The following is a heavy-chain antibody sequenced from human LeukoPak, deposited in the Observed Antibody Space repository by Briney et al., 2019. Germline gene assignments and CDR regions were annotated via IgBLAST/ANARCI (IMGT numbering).Heavy chain of an antibody. CDR3: TRTGLGYSLGNGLDA. CDR1: GFSIIGYA. Sequence: GGSLRLSCVASGFSIIGYAMYWVRQAPGKGPEFVASISHGSTARYRDSVKGRFTISRDTSENTVYLQMSSLRVEDTAVYYCTRTGLGYSLGNGLDAWGQGTLVTVSS. V-gene: IGHV3-30*03. D-gene: IGHD5-18*01. CDR2: ISHGSTAR. J-gene: IGHJ5*02.